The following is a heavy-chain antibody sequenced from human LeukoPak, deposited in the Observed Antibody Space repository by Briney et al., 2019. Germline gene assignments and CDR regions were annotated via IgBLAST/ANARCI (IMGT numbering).Heavy chain of an antibody. CDR1: GFTVSSNY. Sequence: GGSLRLSCAASGFTVSSNYMSWVRQAPGKGLEWVSVIYSGGSTYYADSVKGRFTISRDNSKNTLYLQMNSLRAEDTAVYYCARGLGANYYYYGMDVWGQGTTVTVSS. V-gene: IGHV3-53*01. CDR3: ARGLGANYYYYGMDV. CDR2: IYSGGST. D-gene: IGHD3-16*01. J-gene: IGHJ6*02.